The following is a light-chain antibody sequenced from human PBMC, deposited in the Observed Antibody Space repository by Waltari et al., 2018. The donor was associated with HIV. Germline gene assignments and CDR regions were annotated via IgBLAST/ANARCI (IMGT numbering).Light chain of an antibody. CDR1: ESIISY. CDR3: QQTFSPPRT. Sequence: DINMTQYPSSLPAPVGHRVTTTCRASESIISYLNWYPQSPGKAPTILIFGTCTFQDGVPSRFSGSGSETGFARSIAGLQREDFGTYFCQQTFSPPRTFGPGT. CDR2: GTC. V-gene: IGKV1-39*01. J-gene: IGKJ2*01.